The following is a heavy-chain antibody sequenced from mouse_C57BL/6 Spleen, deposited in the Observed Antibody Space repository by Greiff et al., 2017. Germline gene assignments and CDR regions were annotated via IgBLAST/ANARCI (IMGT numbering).Heavy chain of an antibody. CDR1: GYTFTSYW. CDR2: IHPNSGST. Sequence: QVQLQQPGAELVKPGASVKLSCKASGYTFTSYWMHWVKQRPGQGLEWIGMIHPNSGSTNYNEKFKSKATLTVDKSSSTAYMQLSSLTSEDSAVYYCAPLMTTVVAPLDYWGQGTTLTVSS. CDR3: APLMTTVVAPLDY. J-gene: IGHJ2*01. D-gene: IGHD1-1*01. V-gene: IGHV1-64*01.